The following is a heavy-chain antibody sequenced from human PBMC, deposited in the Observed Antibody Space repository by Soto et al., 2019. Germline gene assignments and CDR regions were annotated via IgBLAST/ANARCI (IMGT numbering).Heavy chain of an antibody. Sequence: QVQLQQWGAGLLKPSETLSLTCAVYGGSFSGYYWSWIRQPPGKGLEWIGEINHSGRTNYNPSLKSRVTISVDTSKNQFSLKLSSVTAADTAVYYCARLSMYSAGFDYWGQGTLVTVSS. J-gene: IGHJ4*02. V-gene: IGHV4-34*01. CDR3: ARLSMYSAGFDY. D-gene: IGHD2-21*01. CDR1: GGSFSGYY. CDR2: INHSGRT.